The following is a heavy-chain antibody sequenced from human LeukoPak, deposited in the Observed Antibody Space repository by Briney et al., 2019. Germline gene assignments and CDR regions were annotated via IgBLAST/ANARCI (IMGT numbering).Heavy chain of an antibody. CDR2: IWYDGSKK. CDR1: GLTFTFYG. V-gene: IGHV3-30*02. J-gene: IGHJ5*02. D-gene: IGHD6-19*01. Sequence: GGSLRLSCVASGLTFTFYGMHWVRQAPGKGLEWVAVIWYDGSKKYYADSVKGRFTIARDNSKNTLYLQMNSLRAEDTAVYYCAKDSGIAMTGTFNWFDPWGQGTLVTVSS. CDR3: AKDSGIAMTGTFNWFDP.